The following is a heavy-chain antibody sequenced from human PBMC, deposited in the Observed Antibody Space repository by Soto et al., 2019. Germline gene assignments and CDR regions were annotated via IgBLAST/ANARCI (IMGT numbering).Heavy chain of an antibody. J-gene: IGHJ4*02. CDR1: GFTFSTHA. V-gene: IGHV3-23*01. CDR2: ISSGGST. Sequence: EVQLLESGGGLIQPGGSLRLSCASSGFTFSTHALSWVRQAPGKGLEWVCTISSGGSTNYGDSVRGRFDISRDNSKNTLYLQMNSLRAEDTAVYYCAKLLEQNFDYWGQGTLVTVSS. CDR3: AKLLEQNFDY.